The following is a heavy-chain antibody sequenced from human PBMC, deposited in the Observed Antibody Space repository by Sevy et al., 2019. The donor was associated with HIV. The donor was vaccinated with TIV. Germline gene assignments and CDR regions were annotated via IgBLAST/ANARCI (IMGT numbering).Heavy chain of an antibody. CDR1: GFAFSDAW. Sequence: AGSLRLSCAASGFAFSDAWMTWVHRAPGKGLEWVGRIKNKPDGGTADYAAPVKARFTISRDDSKNTLYLQMNSLKTEDTAVYYCTTDVSFHPWYALQYWGQGSLVTVSS. J-gene: IGHJ1*01. D-gene: IGHD6-13*01. V-gene: IGHV3-15*01. CDR3: TTDVSFHPWYALQY. CDR2: IKNKPDGGTA.